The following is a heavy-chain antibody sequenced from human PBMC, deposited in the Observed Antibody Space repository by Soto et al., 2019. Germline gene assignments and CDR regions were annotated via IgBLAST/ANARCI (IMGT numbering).Heavy chain of an antibody. CDR3: ARDGDKYGRDSQFDY. D-gene: IGHD2-21*02. J-gene: IGHJ4*02. CDR1: GFTFSSYG. CDR2: VWYDGSKE. Sequence: QVQLVESGGGVVQPGRSLRLSCAASGFTFSSYGIHWVRQTPGKGLEWVAVVWYDGSKEYYADSVKGRFTISKDNSRNTVYRQMNGLRAEDPAVYFCARDGDKYGRDSQFDYWGQGTLVTVSS. V-gene: IGHV3-33*01.